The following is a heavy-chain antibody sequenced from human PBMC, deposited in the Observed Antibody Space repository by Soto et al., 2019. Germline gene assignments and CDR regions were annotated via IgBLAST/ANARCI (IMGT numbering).Heavy chain of an antibody. D-gene: IGHD2-15*01. V-gene: IGHV3-23*01. Sequence: EVQLLDSGGGLVQPGGSLRLSCAASGFTFSNYAMSWVRQAPGKGLEWVSGVGGSGDSTYYADSVKGRFTISRDNSNDTLYLQMNSLRAEDTAVYYCAKSPLGYCSGGSCYPPHYFDYWGQGTLVTVS. J-gene: IGHJ4*02. CDR2: VGGSGDST. CDR3: AKSPLGYCSGGSCYPPHYFDY. CDR1: GFTFSNYA.